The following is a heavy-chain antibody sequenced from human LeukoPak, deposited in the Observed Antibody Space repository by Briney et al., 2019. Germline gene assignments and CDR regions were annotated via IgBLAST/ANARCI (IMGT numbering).Heavy chain of an antibody. CDR1: GFTFSDYY. CDR3: ARVKGSYSVDY. V-gene: IGHV3-11*06. J-gene: IGHJ4*02. D-gene: IGHD3-10*01. Sequence: PGGSLRLSCAASGFTFSDYYMSWMRQAPGKGLEWVSYISSSSSHTNYADSVKGRFIISRDNAKNSLYVQMNSLRAEDTAVYYCARVKGSYSVDYWGQGTLVTVSP. CDR2: ISSSSSHT.